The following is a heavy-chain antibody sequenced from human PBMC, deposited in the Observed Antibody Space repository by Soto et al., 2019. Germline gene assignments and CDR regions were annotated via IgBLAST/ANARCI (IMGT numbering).Heavy chain of an antibody. J-gene: IGHJ4*02. CDR2: ISGSSTTI. V-gene: IGHV3-48*02. Sequence: EVQLVESGGGLVHPGGSLRLSCAASGFDFSNYIMNWVRQAPGKGLEWISYISGSSTTILYADSVKGRFTVSRDNAKNSLYLQVNSLRDEETAVYYCARLGAYWGQGTLVTVSS. CDR3: ARLGAY. CDR1: GFDFSNYI.